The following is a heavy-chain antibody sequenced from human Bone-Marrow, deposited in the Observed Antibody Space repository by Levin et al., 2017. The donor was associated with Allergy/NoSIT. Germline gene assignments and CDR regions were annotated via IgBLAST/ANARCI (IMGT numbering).Heavy chain of an antibody. CDR3: TTDIRLGFTAFDI. D-gene: IGHD6-19*01. Sequence: GGSLRLSCAASGFTFSNAWMNWVRQAPGKGLEWVGRIKSKTDGGTTDYTAPVKGRFTISRDDSKNTLYLQMNSLKTEDTAVYYCTTDIRLGFTAFDIWGQGTMVTVSS. CDR2: IKSKTDGGTT. V-gene: IGHV3-15*07. CDR1: GFTFSNAW. J-gene: IGHJ3*02.